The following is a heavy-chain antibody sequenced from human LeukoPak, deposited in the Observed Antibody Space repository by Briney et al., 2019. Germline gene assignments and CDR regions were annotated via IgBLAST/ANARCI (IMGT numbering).Heavy chain of an antibody. D-gene: IGHD6-19*01. V-gene: IGHV3-23*01. CDR1: GFTFSSYA. Sequence: GGSLRLSCAASGFTFSSYAMSWVRQAPGKGLEWVSAISGSGGSTYYADSVKGRFTISRDNSKNTLYLQMNSLRAGDTAVYYCAKSVAARGYYFDYWGQGTLVTVSS. CDR3: AKSVAARGYYFDY. CDR2: ISGSGGST. J-gene: IGHJ4*02.